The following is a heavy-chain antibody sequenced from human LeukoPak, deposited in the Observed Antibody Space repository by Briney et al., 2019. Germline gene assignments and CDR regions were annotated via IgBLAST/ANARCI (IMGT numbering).Heavy chain of an antibody. J-gene: IGHJ4*02. V-gene: IGHV3-30*04. D-gene: IGHD1-1*01. CDR3: ARERANCYFDY. Sequence: GGSLRLSCAASGFTFRSYAMSWVRQAPGKGLEWAAVISNDGSYINYADSVRGRFTISRDNSKNTLYLQMNSLRTEDTAVYYCARERANCYFDYWGQGALVTVSS. CDR2: ISNDGSYI. CDR1: GFTFRSYA.